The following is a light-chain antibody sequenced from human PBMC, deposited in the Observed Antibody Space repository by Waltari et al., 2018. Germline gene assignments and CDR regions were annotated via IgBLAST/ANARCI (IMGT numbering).Light chain of an antibody. CDR1: QSVSSIY. CDR2: AAS. CDR3: QLYGRSLGLT. J-gene: IGKJ5*01. Sequence: EIVLTQSPGTLSLSPGERATLSCRASQSVSSIYLVWYQQKPGQAPRLLIYAASNRATGTPDRFSGSGSGTEFTLTSSRLEPEDFAVYYCQLYGRSLGLTFGQGTRLE. V-gene: IGKV3-20*01.